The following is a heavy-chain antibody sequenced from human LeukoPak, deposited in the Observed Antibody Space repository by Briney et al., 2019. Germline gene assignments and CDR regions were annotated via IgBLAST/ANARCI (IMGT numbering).Heavy chain of an antibody. CDR1: GFTFSSYG. CDR2: RWYDGSNK. V-gene: IGHV3-33*01. J-gene: IGHJ4*02. D-gene: IGHD5-18*01. CDR3: ARDKGVGYSYGTFSDY. Sequence: PGGSLRPSCAASGFTFSSYGMHWVRQAPGKGLEWVAVRWYDGSNKYYADSVKGRFTISRDNSKNTLHLQLNSLRAEDTAVYYCARDKGVGYSYGTFSDYWGQGTLVTVSS.